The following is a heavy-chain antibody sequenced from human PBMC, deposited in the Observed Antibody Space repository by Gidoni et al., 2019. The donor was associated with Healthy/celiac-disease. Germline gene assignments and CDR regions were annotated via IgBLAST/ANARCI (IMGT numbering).Heavy chain of an antibody. CDR2: ISYDGSNK. Sequence: QVQLVEAGGGVVQPGRSLRLSCAASGFTFSSYGMPWVRQAPGKGLEWLAVISYDGSNKDYADSVKGRFTISRDNSKNTLYLQMNSLRAEDTAVYYCATSRGWYGGFDYWGQGTLVTVSS. J-gene: IGHJ4*02. D-gene: IGHD6-19*01. V-gene: IGHV3-30*03. CDR3: ATSRGWYGGFDY. CDR1: GFTFSSYG.